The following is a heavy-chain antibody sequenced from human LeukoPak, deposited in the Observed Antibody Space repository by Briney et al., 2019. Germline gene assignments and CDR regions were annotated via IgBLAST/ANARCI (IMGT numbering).Heavy chain of an antibody. Sequence: GGSLRLSCAASGFTFSNYGMHWVRQAPGKGLEWVAVISYDGSNKYYGDSAKGRITISRDNSKNTVYLQMNSLTTEDTAVYYCARGVSGTFYYGMDVWGQGTTVTVSS. V-gene: IGHV3-30*03. J-gene: IGHJ6*02. CDR3: ARGVSGTFYYGMDV. CDR2: ISYDGSNK. D-gene: IGHD6-13*01. CDR1: GFTFSNYG.